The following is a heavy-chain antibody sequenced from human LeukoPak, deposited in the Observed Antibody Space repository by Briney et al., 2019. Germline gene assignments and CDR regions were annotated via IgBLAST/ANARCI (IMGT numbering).Heavy chain of an antibody. J-gene: IGHJ3*02. V-gene: IGHV4-39*01. D-gene: IGHD6-13*01. CDR3: ARHGGQQLVLYSFDI. CDR2: MCYSGST. CDR1: GGSISSGSYF. Sequence: SETLSLTCTVSGGSISSGSYFWGWIRQPPGKGLEWIGSMCYSGSTYYNPSLKSRVAMSVDTSENQISLKLNSVTAADTAVYYCARHGGQQLVLYSFDIWGQGTRVTVSS.